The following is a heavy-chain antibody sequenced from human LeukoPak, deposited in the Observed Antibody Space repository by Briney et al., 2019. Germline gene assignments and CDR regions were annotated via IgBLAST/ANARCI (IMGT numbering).Heavy chain of an antibody. Sequence: PSQTLSLTCTVSGGSISSGGYYWSWIRQPPGKGLEWIGYIYHSGSTYYNPSLKSRVTISVDRSKNQFSLKLSSVTAADTAVYYCAREPIYCSSTSCYPYYYYMDVWGKGTTVTVSS. CDR3: AREPIYCSSTSCYPYYYYMDV. V-gene: IGHV4-30-2*01. D-gene: IGHD2-2*01. CDR1: GGSISSGGYY. CDR2: IYHSGST. J-gene: IGHJ6*03.